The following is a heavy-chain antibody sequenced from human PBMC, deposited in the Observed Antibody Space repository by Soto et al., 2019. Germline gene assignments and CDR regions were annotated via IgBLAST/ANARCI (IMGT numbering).Heavy chain of an antibody. CDR1: VGSISSGDYY. CDR2: IYYSGST. Sequence: QVQLQESGPGLVKPSQTLSLTCTVSVGSISSGDYYWSWIRQPPGKGLEWIGYIYYSGSTYYNPSHKSRVTISVDTSKNHFSLKLSSVTAADTAVYYCARASLDYILYYFDYWGQGTLVTVSS. J-gene: IGHJ4*02. CDR3: ARASLDYILYYFDY. V-gene: IGHV4-30-4*01. D-gene: IGHD4-4*01.